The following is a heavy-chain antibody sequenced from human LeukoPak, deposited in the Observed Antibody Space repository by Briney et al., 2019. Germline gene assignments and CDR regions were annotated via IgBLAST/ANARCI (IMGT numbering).Heavy chain of an antibody. CDR2: ISYSGST. J-gene: IGHJ4*02. D-gene: IGHD2-15*01. CDR1: GGFISSYY. V-gene: IGHV4-59*12. Sequence: ETLSLTCTVSGGFISSYYWRWIRQPPGKGPEGIGYISYSGSTNYNPSLKSRVTTSVDTSKNQFSLKLSSVTAADTAVYYCARELLRSESFDYWGQGTLVTVSS. CDR3: ARELLRSESFDY.